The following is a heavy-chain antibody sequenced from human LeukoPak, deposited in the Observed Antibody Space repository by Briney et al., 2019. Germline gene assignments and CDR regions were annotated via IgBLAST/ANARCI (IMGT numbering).Heavy chain of an antibody. CDR3: ARQNDFRFGH. CDR2: IYPGDSDT. Sequence: MHGESLKISCKGSGYTFSSYWIGWARQMPGKGLEGMGIIYPGDSDTRYSPSLQGQVTISVDTSIGTAYLQCRSLKASDSAIYYCARQNDFRFGHWARGTVVSVSS. D-gene: IGHD3-3*01. V-gene: IGHV5-51*01. CDR1: GYTFSSYW. J-gene: IGHJ4*02.